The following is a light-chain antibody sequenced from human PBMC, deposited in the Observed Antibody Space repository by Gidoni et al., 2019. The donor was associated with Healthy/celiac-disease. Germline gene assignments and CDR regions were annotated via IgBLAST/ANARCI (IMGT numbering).Light chain of an antibody. CDR1: QDISNY. Sequence: DIQLTQSPSSLPASVGDRVTITCQASQDISNYLNWYQQKPGKAPKLLIYDASNLETGVPSRFSGSGSGTDFTFTISSLQPEDIATYYCQQYDNLPLTFGPXTKVDIK. CDR2: DAS. CDR3: QQYDNLPLT. J-gene: IGKJ3*01. V-gene: IGKV1-33*01.